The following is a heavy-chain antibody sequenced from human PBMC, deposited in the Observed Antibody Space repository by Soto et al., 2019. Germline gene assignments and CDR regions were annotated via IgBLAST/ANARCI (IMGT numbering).Heavy chain of an antibody. Sequence: PVGSLRLSCAASGFTVRSSYMSWVRQAPGKGLEWVSVIYSGGSTYYADSVKGRFTISRDNSKNTLFLQMNSLRAGDTAVYYCAREKSSSSYYFDYWGQGTLVTVSS. CDR2: IYSGGST. CDR1: GFTVRSSY. V-gene: IGHV3-53*01. CDR3: AREKSSSSYYFDY. J-gene: IGHJ4*02. D-gene: IGHD6-13*01.